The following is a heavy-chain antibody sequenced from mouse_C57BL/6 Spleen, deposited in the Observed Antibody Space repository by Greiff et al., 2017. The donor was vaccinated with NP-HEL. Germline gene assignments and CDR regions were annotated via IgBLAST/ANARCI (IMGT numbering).Heavy chain of an antibody. V-gene: IGHV1-22*01. D-gene: IGHD3-3*01. Sequence: VQLKESGPELVKPGASVKMSCKASGYTFTDYYMHWVKQSHGKSLEWIGYINPNNGGTSYNQKFKGKATLTVNKSSSTAYMELRSLTSEDSAVYYCTSTELARAWFAYWGQGTLVTVSA. CDR3: TSTELARAWFAY. CDR2: INPNNGGT. J-gene: IGHJ3*01. CDR1: GYTFTDYY.